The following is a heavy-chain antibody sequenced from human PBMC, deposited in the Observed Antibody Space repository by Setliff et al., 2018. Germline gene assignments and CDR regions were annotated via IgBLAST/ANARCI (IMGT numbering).Heavy chain of an antibody. J-gene: IGHJ5*02. V-gene: IGHV4-31*03. CDR3: ARDQYNFWSGYFYESSWFDP. CDR1: GGSISSGGYY. Sequence: SETLSLTCTVSGGSISSGGYYWSWIRQHPGKGLEWIGYIYYSGSTYYNPSLKSRVTVSVDTSKNQFSLKLSSVTAADTAVYYCARDQYNFWSGYFYESSWFDPWGQGTLVTVSS. D-gene: IGHD3-3*01. CDR2: IYYSGST.